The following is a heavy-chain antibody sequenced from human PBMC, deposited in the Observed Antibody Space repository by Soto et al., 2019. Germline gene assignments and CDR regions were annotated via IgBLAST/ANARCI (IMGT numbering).Heavy chain of an antibody. J-gene: IGHJ4*02. CDR2: IYSGGST. CDR3: ATERGYYDSSGYYVFDY. CDR1: GFTVSSNY. Sequence: GGSLRLSCAASGFTVSSNYMSWVRQAPGKGLEWVSVIYSGGSTYYANSVKGRFTISRDNSKNTLYLQMNSLRAKDTAVYYCATERGYYDSSGYYVFDYWGQGTLVTVSS. D-gene: IGHD3-22*01. V-gene: IGHV3-53*03.